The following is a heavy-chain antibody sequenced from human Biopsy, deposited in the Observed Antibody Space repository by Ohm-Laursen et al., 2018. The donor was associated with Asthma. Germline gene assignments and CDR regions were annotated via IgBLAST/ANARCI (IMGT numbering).Heavy chain of an antibody. Sequence: SLRLSCSASGFTFSSYGMHWVRQAPGKGLEWVAVISYGGSNKYYADSVKGRFTISRDNSKNTLYLQMNSLRAEDTAVYYCASQSSGSDFWSGYYYFDYWGQGTLVTVSS. CDR2: ISYGGSNK. CDR1: GFTFSSYG. CDR3: ASQSSGSDFWSGYYYFDY. J-gene: IGHJ4*02. V-gene: IGHV3-30*03. D-gene: IGHD3-3*01.